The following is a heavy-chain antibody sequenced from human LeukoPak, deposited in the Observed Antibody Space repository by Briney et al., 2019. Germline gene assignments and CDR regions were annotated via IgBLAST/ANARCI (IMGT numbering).Heavy chain of an antibody. Sequence: GGSLRLSCAASGFTFSSYAMHWVRQAPGKGLEWVAVISYDGSNKYYADSVKGRFTISRDNSKNTLYLQMNSLRAGDTAVYYCASGYDSSGYYDTGVDYWGQGTLVTVSS. CDR1: GFTFSSYA. J-gene: IGHJ4*02. CDR3: ASGYDSSGYYDTGVDY. CDR2: ISYDGSNK. D-gene: IGHD3-22*01. V-gene: IGHV3-30-3*01.